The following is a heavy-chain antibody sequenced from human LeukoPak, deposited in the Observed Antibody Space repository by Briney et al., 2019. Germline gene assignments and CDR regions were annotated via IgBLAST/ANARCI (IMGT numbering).Heavy chain of an antibody. D-gene: IGHD4-11*01. V-gene: IGHV3-23*01. CDR1: GFTFDSYA. J-gene: IGHJ4*02. CDR2: ISGSGDTA. Sequence: PGGSLRLSCAASGFTFDSYAMAWVRQAPGKGPEWISGISGSGDTAYYADSVKGRFTISRDNAKNTLYLQMNSLRAEDTAVYYCARGTMTTVTTRLFDYWGQGTLVTVSS. CDR3: ARGTMTTVTTRLFDY.